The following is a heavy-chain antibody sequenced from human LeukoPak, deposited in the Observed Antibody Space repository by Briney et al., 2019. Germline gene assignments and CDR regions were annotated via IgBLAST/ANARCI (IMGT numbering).Heavy chain of an antibody. Sequence: GGSLRLSCAASGFTFSSYAMHWVRQAPGKGLEWVAVISYDGSNKYYADSVKGRFTISRDNSKNTLYLQMNSLRAEDTAVYYCAEDRGYSYGYSFDYWGQGTLVTVSS. D-gene: IGHD5-18*01. CDR2: ISYDGSNK. J-gene: IGHJ4*02. CDR3: AEDRGYSYGYSFDY. CDR1: GFTFSSYA. V-gene: IGHV3-30*04.